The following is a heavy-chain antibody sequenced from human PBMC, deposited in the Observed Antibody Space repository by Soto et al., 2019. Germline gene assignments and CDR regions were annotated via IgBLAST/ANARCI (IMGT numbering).Heavy chain of an antibody. Sequence: GESLKISCKGSGYSFTNYWIGWVLQIPWKGLEWMGIIYPGDSDTRYSPSFQGQVTISVDKSVSTAYLQWSSLKASDTAMYYCARHGGGSSPNYFYYGMDVWGQGTTVTVSS. CDR2: IYPGDSDT. D-gene: IGHD3-16*01. CDR3: ARHGGGSSPNYFYYGMDV. CDR1: GYSFTNYW. V-gene: IGHV5-51*01. J-gene: IGHJ6*02.